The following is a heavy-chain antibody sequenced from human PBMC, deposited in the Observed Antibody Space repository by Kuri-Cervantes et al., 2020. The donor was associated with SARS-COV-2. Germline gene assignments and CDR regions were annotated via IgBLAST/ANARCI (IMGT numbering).Heavy chain of an antibody. Sequence: GESLKISCAASGFTFSSHSMNWVRQAPGKGLEWVSSISSSSSYIYYADSVKGRFTISRDNAMNSLYLQMNSLRAEDTAVYYCARDLKESKGMDFDYWGQGTLVTVSS. CDR1: GFTFSSHS. J-gene: IGHJ4*02. CDR2: ISSSSSYI. CDR3: ARDLKESKGMDFDY. V-gene: IGHV3-21*01. D-gene: IGHD5-24*01.